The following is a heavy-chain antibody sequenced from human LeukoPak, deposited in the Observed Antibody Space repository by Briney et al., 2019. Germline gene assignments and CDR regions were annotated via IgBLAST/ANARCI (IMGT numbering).Heavy chain of an antibody. CDR1: GFTFSSYG. D-gene: IGHD3-22*01. J-gene: IGHJ4*02. CDR3: ARAAYDSSGYLTL. Sequence: LSGGSLRLSCAASGFTFSSYGMHWVRQAPGKGLEWVAVIWYDGTYKYYADSVKGRFTISRDNSKNTLFLQMNSLRAEDTAVYYCARAAYDSSGYLTLWGQGTLVTVSS. CDR2: IWYDGTYK. V-gene: IGHV3-33*01.